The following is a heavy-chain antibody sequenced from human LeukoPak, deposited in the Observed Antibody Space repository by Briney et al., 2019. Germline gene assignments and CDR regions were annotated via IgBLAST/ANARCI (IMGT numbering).Heavy chain of an antibody. CDR1: GFTFSSYG. D-gene: IGHD3-10*01. V-gene: IGHV3-30*02. CDR2: IRYDGSNK. Sequence: QPGGSLRLSCAASGFTFSSYGMHWVRQAPGKGLEWVAFIRYDGSNKYYADSVKGRFTISRDNSKNTLYLQMNSLRAEDTAVYYRAKEGGGSGSYLAYYYYYMDVWGKGTTVTVSS. J-gene: IGHJ6*03. CDR3: AKEGGGSGSYLAYYYYYMDV.